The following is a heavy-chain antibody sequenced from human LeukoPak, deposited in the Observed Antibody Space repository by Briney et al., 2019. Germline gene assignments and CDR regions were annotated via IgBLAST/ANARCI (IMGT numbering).Heavy chain of an antibody. CDR2: ISAYNGNT. Sequence: ASVKVSCKASGYIFTSYGISWVRQAPGQGLEWMGWISAYNGNTNYAQKLQGRVTMTTDTSTSTAYMELRSLRSDDTAVYYCARDHDDSSGYGAFDIWGQGTMVTVSS. J-gene: IGHJ3*02. CDR1: GYIFTSYG. V-gene: IGHV1-18*01. CDR3: ARDHDDSSGYGAFDI. D-gene: IGHD3-22*01.